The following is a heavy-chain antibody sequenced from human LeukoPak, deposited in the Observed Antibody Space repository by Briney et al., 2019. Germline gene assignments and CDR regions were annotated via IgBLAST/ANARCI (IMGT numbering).Heavy chain of an antibody. CDR1: VGTFSSYA. J-gene: IGHJ4*02. D-gene: IGHD4-17*01. Sequence: GASVKVSCKASVGTFSSYAISWVRQAPGQGLEWMGGIIPIFGTANYAQKFQGRVTITTDESTSTAYMELSSLRSEDTAVYYCARANWDDYGDYGDDYWGQGTLVTVSS. V-gene: IGHV1-69*05. CDR3: ARANWDDYGDYGDDY. CDR2: IIPIFGTA.